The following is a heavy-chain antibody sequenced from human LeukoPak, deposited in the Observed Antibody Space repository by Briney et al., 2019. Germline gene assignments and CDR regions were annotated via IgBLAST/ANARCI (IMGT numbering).Heavy chain of an antibody. V-gene: IGHV3-43*02. D-gene: IGHD3-3*01. J-gene: IGHJ6*02. Sequence: GGSLRLSCAASGITFDEYGIHWVRQAPGKGLEWVAYISGDRSRIEYAESVKGRFTISRDSSTNSLHLQMNSLRTEDTALYYCASGRSAYYDFRTGYYRGVYSGMDVWGQGTTVTVS. CDR3: ASGRSAYYDFRTGYYRGVYSGMDV. CDR2: ISGDRSRI. CDR1: GITFDEYG.